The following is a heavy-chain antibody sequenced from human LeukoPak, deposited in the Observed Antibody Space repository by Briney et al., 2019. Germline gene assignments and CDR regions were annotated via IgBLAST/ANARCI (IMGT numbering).Heavy chain of an antibody. Sequence: PSETLSLTCTVSGGSFSSYYWSWIRQPPGKGLEWIGYIYYSGSTNYNPSLKSRVTISVDTSKNQFSLKLSSVTAADTAVYYCARVGSGRGYSYGVDYWGQGTLVTVSS. CDR2: IYYSGST. D-gene: IGHD5-18*01. J-gene: IGHJ4*02. CDR3: ARVGSGRGYSYGVDY. CDR1: GGSFSSYY. V-gene: IGHV4-59*01.